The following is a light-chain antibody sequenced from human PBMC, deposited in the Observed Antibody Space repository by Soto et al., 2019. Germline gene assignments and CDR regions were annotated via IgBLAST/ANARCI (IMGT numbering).Light chain of an antibody. CDR1: SSDVGSYNL. V-gene: IGLV2-23*02. CDR3: CSYAGSSTLAV. CDR2: EVS. Sequence: QSVLTQPASVSGSPGQSITISCTGTSSDVGSYNLVSWYQQHPTKAPKLMIYEVSKRTSGVSNRFSGSKSDNTASLTISGLQAEDEADYYCCSYAGSSTLAVFGGGTQLNVL. J-gene: IGLJ7*01.